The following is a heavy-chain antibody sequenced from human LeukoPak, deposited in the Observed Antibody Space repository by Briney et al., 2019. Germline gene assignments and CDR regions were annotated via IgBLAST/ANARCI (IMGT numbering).Heavy chain of an antibody. Sequence: SETLSLTCTVSGGSISSYYWSWIRQPPGKGLEWIGYIYYSGSTNYNPSLKSRVTISVDTSKNQFSLKLSSVTDADTAVYYCARVPSNYDWSGFDPWGQGTLVTVSS. J-gene: IGHJ5*02. V-gene: IGHV4-59*01. CDR1: GGSISSYY. CDR2: IYYSGST. D-gene: IGHD3-3*01. CDR3: ARVPSNYDWSGFDP.